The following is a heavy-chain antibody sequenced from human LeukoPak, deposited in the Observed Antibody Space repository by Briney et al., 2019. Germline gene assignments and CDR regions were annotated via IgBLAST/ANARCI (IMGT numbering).Heavy chain of an antibody. D-gene: IGHD2-15*01. CDR1: GFTFDDYA. CDR2: ISWNSGSI. CDR3: AKGHYCSGGSCYGDAFDI. V-gene: IGHV3-9*01. J-gene: IGHJ3*02. Sequence: QAGGSLRLSCAASGFTFDDYAMHWVRQAPGKGLEWVSGISWNSGSIGYADSVKGRFTISRDNAKNSLYLQMNSLRAEDTALYYCAKGHYCSGGSCYGDAFDIWGQGTMVTVSS.